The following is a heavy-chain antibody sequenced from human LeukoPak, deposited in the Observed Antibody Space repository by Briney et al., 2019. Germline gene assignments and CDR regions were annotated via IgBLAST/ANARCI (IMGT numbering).Heavy chain of an antibody. CDR3: ARRSGSCYGNFDY. J-gene: IGHJ4*02. D-gene: IGHD1-26*01. CDR2: IYYSGST. CDR1: GGSISSYY. Sequence: PSETLSLTCTVSGGSISSYYWSWIRQPPGKGLEWIGYIYYSGSTNYNPSLKSRVTISVDTSKNQFSLKLSSVTAADTAVYYCARRSGSCYGNFDYWGQGTLVTVSS. V-gene: IGHV4-59*08.